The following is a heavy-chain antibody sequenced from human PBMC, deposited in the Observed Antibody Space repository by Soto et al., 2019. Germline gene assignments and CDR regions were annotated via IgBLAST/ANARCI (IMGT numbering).Heavy chain of an antibody. CDR3: ARDRRGVVVITTRWNYYYGMDV. D-gene: IGHD3-22*01. CDR1: GFTFSSYS. V-gene: IGHV3-48*02. Sequence: GGSLRLSCAASGFTFSSYSMNWVRQAPGKGLGWVSYISSSSSTIYYADSVKGRFTISRDNAKNSLYLQMNSLRDEDTAVYYCARDRRGVVVITTRWNYYYGMDVWGQGTTVTVSS. CDR2: ISSSSSTI. J-gene: IGHJ6*02.